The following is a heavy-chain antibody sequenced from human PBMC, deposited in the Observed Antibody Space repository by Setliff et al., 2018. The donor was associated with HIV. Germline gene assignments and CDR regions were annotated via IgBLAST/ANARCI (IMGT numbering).Heavy chain of an antibody. CDR2: INPNSGVT. CDR1: GYTFTDYY. J-gene: IGHJ4*02. Sequence: ASVKVSCKTSGYTFTDYYIHWVRQAPGQGLEWMGRINPNSGVTNYTQKFQGRVAMTRDTSINAVYMELSRLTFGDTAVYYCARDTMVVVSRFDYWGQGTLVTVSS. D-gene: IGHD2-21*01. CDR3: ARDTMVVVSRFDY. V-gene: IGHV1-2*06.